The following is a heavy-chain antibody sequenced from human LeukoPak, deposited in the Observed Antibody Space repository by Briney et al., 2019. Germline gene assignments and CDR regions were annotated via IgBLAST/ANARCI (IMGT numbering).Heavy chain of an antibody. V-gene: IGHV4-59*01. CDR2: IYYSGST. CDR3: ARALGATRTYFDY. Sequence: SETLSLTCTVSGGSISSYYWSWIRQPPGKGLEWIGYIYYSGSTNYNPSLKSRVTISVDTSKNQFSLKLSSVTAADTAVYYCARALGATRTYFDYWGQGTLVTVSS. CDR1: GGSISSYY. D-gene: IGHD1-26*01. J-gene: IGHJ4*02.